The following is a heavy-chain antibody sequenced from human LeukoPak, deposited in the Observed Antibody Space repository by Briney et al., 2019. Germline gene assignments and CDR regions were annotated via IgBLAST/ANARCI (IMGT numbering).Heavy chain of an antibody. CDR2: IYTSGNT. CDR1: GGSISSGSYY. J-gene: IGHJ3*02. CDR3: ARDDYDSSGYAI. D-gene: IGHD3-22*01. V-gene: IGHV4-61*02. Sequence: TLSLTCTVSGGSISSGSYYWSWIRQPAGKGLEWIGRIYTSGNTNYNPSLKSRVTISVDTSKNQFSLKLSSVTAADTAAYYCARDDYDSSGYAIWGQGTMVTVSS.